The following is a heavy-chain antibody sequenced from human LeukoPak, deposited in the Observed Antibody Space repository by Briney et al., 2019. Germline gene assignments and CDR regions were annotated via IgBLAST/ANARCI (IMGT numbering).Heavy chain of an antibody. V-gene: IGHV3-23*01. CDR2: ISGSGGIT. Sequence: GGSLRLSCAPSGFIFSSYAMSWVRQAPGKGLEWVSSISGSGGITYHADSVKGRFTISRDNSKNTLYLQMNSLRAEDTAVYYCXXXTVSGGHYQYYMDVWGKGTTVTVSS. J-gene: IGHJ6*03. D-gene: IGHD4-11*01. CDR3: XXXTVSGGHYQYYMDV. CDR1: GFIFSSYA.